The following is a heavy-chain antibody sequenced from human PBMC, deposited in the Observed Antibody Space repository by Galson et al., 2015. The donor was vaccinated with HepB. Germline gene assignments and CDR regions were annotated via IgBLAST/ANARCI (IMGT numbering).Heavy chain of an antibody. D-gene: IGHD1-26*01. CDR1: GFTFSSYA. CDR2: ISGSGCST. J-gene: IGHJ4*02. V-gene: IGHV3-23*01. Sequence: SLRLSCAASGFTFSSYAMSWVRQAPGKGLEWVSVISGSGCSTYYADSVKGRFTISRDNSKNTLYLQTNSLRAEDTAVYYCAKTRLLQTLDYWGQGTLVTVSS. CDR3: AKTRLLQTLDY.